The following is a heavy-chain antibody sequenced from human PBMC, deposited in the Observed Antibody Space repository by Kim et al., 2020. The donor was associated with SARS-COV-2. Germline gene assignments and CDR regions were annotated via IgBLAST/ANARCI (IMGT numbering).Heavy chain of an antibody. CDR2: IKQDGSEK. D-gene: IGHD5-18*01. V-gene: IGHV3-7*01. CDR3: ARDPSLYSYGSDSYYYYYGMDV. CDR1: GFTFSSYW. J-gene: IGHJ6*02. Sequence: GGSLRLSCAASGFTFSSYWMSWVRQAPGKGLEWVANIKQDGSEKYYVDSVKGRFTISRDNAKNSLYLQMNSLRAEDTAVYYCARDPSLYSYGSDSYYYYYGMDVWGQGTTVTVSS.